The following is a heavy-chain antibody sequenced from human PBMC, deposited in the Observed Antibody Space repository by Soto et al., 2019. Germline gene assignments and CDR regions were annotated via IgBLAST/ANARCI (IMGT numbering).Heavy chain of an antibody. CDR3: AHRDYFDSGKQLDY. Sequence: QITLKESGPTLVKPTQTLTLTCTFSGFSLSTSGVGVGWIRQPPGKALEWLAIIYWDDEKRYSPSLKTRLTVTKDTSKNQVVLTMTNVDPVDTATYYCAHRDYFDSGKQLDYWGQGTLVSVSS. V-gene: IGHV2-5*02. J-gene: IGHJ4*02. CDR2: IYWDDEK. CDR1: GFSLSTSGVG. D-gene: IGHD3-10*01.